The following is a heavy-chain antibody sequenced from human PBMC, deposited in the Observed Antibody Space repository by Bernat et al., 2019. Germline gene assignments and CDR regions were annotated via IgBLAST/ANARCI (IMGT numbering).Heavy chain of an antibody. CDR1: AYSISSGYY. CDR2: SYHSGCT. V-gene: IGHV4-38-2*02. Sequence: QVQLQESGPGLVKPSETLSLTCGVSAYSISSGYYWGWIRQPPGKGLEWIGSSYHSGCTYYNPSLKSRVTISVDASKNQFSLRLGSVAAADTALYYCAREYGDYSSRYFDYWGQGTLVTVSS. D-gene: IGHD4-17*01. J-gene: IGHJ4*02. CDR3: AREYGDYSSRYFDY.